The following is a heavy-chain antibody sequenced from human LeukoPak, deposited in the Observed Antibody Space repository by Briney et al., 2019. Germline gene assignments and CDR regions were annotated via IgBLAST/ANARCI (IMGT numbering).Heavy chain of an antibody. CDR3: ADLHYFASRY. D-gene: IGHD3-10*01. V-gene: IGHV3-11*01. CDR1: GFIFSDSY. Sequence: GGSLRLSCAASGFIFSDSYMIWIRQAPGRELEWVSYISSSGNTIYSADSVKGRFTISRDNAKNSLYLQMNSLRVEDTAVYYCADLHYFASRYWGQGTLVTVSS. J-gene: IGHJ4*02. CDR2: ISSSGNTI.